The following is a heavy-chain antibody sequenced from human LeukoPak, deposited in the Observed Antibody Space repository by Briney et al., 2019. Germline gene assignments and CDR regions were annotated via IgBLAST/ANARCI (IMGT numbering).Heavy chain of an antibody. Sequence: ASVKVSCKASGYSFTSHYMHWVRQAPGQGLEWMGLINPSGSSTLYAQKFQGRVTMTRDMSTTTDYMELSSLRSEDTAVYYCARDNSVGDVAWWFDPWGQGTLVTVSS. D-gene: IGHD1-26*01. V-gene: IGHV1-46*01. CDR1: GYSFTSHY. CDR2: INPSGSST. CDR3: ARDNSVGDVAWWFDP. J-gene: IGHJ5*02.